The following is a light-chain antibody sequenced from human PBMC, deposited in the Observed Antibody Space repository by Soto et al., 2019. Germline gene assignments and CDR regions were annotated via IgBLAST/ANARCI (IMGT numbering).Light chain of an antibody. J-gene: IGKJ1*01. CDR1: QGISSD. CDR2: AAS. Sequence: AIRMTQSPSSLSASVGDTVTITCRASQGISSDLAWYQHKPGKAPKLLIYAASSLQSGVPSRFSGSASGTDFTLTISSLQPEDFATYYCLQDYSYPWTFGQGTKVDIK. V-gene: IGKV1-6*01. CDR3: LQDYSYPWT.